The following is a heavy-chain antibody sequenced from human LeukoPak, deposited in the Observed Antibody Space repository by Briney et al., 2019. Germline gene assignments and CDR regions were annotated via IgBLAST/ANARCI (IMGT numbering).Heavy chain of an antibody. CDR2: IIPIFGTA. Sequence: SVKVSCKASGSTFSSYAISWVRQAPGQGLEWMGGIIPIFGTANYAQKFQGRVTITADESTSTAYMELSSLRSEDTAVYFCARAYSANIVVVPAAMTYYYYYYMDVWGKGTTVTVSS. V-gene: IGHV1-69*13. CDR1: GSTFSSYA. CDR3: ARAYSANIVVVPAAMTYYYYYYMDV. J-gene: IGHJ6*03. D-gene: IGHD2-2*01.